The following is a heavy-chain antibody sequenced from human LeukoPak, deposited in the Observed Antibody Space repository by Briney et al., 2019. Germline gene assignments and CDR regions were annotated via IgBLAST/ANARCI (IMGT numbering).Heavy chain of an antibody. Sequence: PGRSLRLSCDASGFTLADYAMHWVRQAPGKGLEWVSYISWNGGSITYADSVKGRFTISRDNAKNSLYLQMNSLRPEDTALYFCAKGMYSAFDYWGQGALVTVSS. CDR3: AKGMYSAFDY. CDR1: GFTLADYA. V-gene: IGHV3-9*01. D-gene: IGHD1-26*01. CDR2: ISWNGGSI. J-gene: IGHJ4*02.